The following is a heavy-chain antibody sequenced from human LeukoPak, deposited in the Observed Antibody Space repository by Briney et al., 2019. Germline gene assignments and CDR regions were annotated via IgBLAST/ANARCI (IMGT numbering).Heavy chain of an antibody. CDR3: ARPAYSSSWYFEY. CDR2: IYHSGST. J-gene: IGHJ4*02. Sequence: SETLSLTCAVSGGSISSGGYSWSWIRQPPGKGLEWIGYIYHSGSTYYNPSLKSRVTISVDTSKNQFSLKLNSVTAADTAVYYCARPAYSSSWYFEYWGQGTLLTVSS. CDR1: GGSISSGGYS. V-gene: IGHV4-30-2*01. D-gene: IGHD6-13*01.